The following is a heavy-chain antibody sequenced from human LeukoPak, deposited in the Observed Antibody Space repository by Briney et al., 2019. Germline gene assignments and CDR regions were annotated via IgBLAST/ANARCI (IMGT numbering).Heavy chain of an antibody. CDR3: ARVSHYDFWSGYYHNWFDP. CDR2: IYYSGST. V-gene: IGHV4-59*12. J-gene: IGHJ5*02. Sequence: SETLSLTCTVSGGSISSYYWNWIRQPPGKGLEWIGYIYYSGSTNYNPSLKSRVTISVDTSKNQFSLKLSSVTAADTAVYYCARVSHYDFWSGYYHNWFDPWGQGTLVTVSS. D-gene: IGHD3-3*01. CDR1: GGSISSYY.